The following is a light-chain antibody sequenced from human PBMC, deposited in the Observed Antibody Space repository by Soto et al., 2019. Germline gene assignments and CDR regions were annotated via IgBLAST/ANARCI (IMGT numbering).Light chain of an antibody. Sequence: VTQSLLSLPVILCQPAPISCRSNQSLVHSDGIAYFSWFQQRPGRSPRRLIYKVSNRDSGVPARFSGSGSGTDFALKISRVEAEDVGVYYCMQGTHWPITFGQGTRLEIK. CDR1: QSLVHSDGIAY. J-gene: IGKJ5*01. CDR3: MQGTHWPIT. V-gene: IGKV2-30*02. CDR2: KVS.